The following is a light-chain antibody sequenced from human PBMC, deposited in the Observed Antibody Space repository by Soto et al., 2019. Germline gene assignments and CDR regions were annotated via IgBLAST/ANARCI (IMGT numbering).Light chain of an antibody. J-gene: IGLJ2*01. V-gene: IGLV2-14*01. CDR1: SSDVGGYNF. CDR2: EVS. Sequence: QSVLTQPASVSGSPGQSITISCTATSSDVGGYNFVSWYQHHPGKAPKVMIYEVSNRPSGVSNRFSGSKSGNTASLTISGLQAGDEAVYYCSSYTSSSTLFGGGTKVTVL. CDR3: SSYTSSSTL.